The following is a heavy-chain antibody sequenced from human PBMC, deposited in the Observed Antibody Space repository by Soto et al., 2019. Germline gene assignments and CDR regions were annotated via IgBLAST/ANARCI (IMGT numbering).Heavy chain of an antibody. CDR3: ATSLAVLLWFGELPDY. CDR1: GFTFSSYS. Sequence: GGSLRLSCAASGFTFSSYSMNWVRQAPGKRLEWVSSISSSSSYIYYADSVKGRFTISRDNAKDSLYLQMNSLRAEYTAVYYCATSLAVLLWFGELPDYWGQGTLVTVSS. D-gene: IGHD3-10*01. J-gene: IGHJ4*02. CDR2: ISSSSSYI. V-gene: IGHV3-21*01.